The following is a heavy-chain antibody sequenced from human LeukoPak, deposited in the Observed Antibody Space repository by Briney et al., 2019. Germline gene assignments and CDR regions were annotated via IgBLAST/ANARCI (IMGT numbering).Heavy chain of an antibody. CDR2: ISSSGSTI. CDR1: GFTFSSYE. D-gene: IGHD4-23*01. V-gene: IGHV3-48*03. Sequence: GGSLRLSCAASGFTFSSYEMNWVRQAPGKGLEWVSYISSSGSTIYYADSVKGRFTISRDNAKNSLYLQMNSLRAEDTAVYYCARGFQDYGGKGLDIWGQGTMVTVSS. CDR3: ARGFQDYGGKGLDI. J-gene: IGHJ3*02.